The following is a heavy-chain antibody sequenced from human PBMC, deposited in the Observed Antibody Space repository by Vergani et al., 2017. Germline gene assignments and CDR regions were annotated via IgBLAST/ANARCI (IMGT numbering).Heavy chain of an antibody. CDR2: INHSGST. Sequence: QVQLQQWGAGLLKPSETLSLTCAVYGGSFSGYYWSWIRQPPGKGLEWIGEINHSGSTNYNPSLKSRVTISVDTSKNQFSLKLSSVTAADTAVYYCARGSSSWYSSSWYFRGWYVDLWGRGTLVTVSS. CDR1: GGSFSGYY. CDR3: ARGSSSWYSSSWYFRGWYVDL. J-gene: IGHJ2*01. V-gene: IGHV4-34*01. D-gene: IGHD6-13*01.